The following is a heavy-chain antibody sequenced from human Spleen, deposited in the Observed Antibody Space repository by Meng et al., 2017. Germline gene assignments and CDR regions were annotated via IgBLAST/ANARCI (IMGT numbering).Heavy chain of an antibody. CDR3: ARDLRYYDDSNDGFDY. CDR2: ISSSGSTI. V-gene: IGHV3-48*03. D-gene: IGHD3-22*01. J-gene: IGHJ4*02. Sequence: GGSLRLSCAASGFTFSSYEMNWVRQAPGKGLEWVSYISSSGSTIYYADSVKGRFTISRDNAKNSLYLQMNSLRVEDTAVYYCARDLRYYDDSNDGFDYWGQGTLVTVSS. CDR1: GFTFSSYE.